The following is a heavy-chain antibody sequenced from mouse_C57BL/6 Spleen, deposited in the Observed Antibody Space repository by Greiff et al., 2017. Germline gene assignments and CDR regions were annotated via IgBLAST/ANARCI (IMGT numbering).Heavy chain of an antibody. D-gene: IGHD1-1*01. Sequence: VQLKQSGAELVRPGASVKLSCTASGFNIKDDYMHWVKQRPEQGLEWIGWIDPENGDTEYASKFQGKATITADTSSNTAYLQLSSLTSEDTAVYYCTPSYYYGSSSYYYAMDYWGQGTSVTVSS. CDR2: IDPENGDT. J-gene: IGHJ4*01. CDR1: GFNIKDDY. V-gene: IGHV14-4*01. CDR3: TPSYYYGSSSYYYAMDY.